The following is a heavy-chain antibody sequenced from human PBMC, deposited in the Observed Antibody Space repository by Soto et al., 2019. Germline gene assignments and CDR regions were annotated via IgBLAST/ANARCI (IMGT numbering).Heavy chain of an antibody. CDR2: INHSGST. J-gene: IGHJ3*02. CDR1: GGSFSGYY. V-gene: IGHV4-34*01. CDR3: ARRRDYYGSGSENAFDI. Sequence: SETLSLTCAVYGGSFSGYYWSWIRQPPGKGLEWIGEINHSGSTIYNPSLKSRVTISVDTSKNQFSLKLSSVTAADTAVYYCARRRDYYGSGSENAFDIWGQGTMVTVSS. D-gene: IGHD3-10*01.